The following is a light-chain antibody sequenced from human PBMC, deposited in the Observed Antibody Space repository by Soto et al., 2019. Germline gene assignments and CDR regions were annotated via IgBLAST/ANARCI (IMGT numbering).Light chain of an antibody. CDR2: DAS. V-gene: IGKV3-11*01. CDR1: QSLTSY. CDR3: QHRSNWPKLT. J-gene: IGKJ4*01. Sequence: EIVLTQSPATLSWSPGERATLSCRASQSLTSYLAWYQQKPGQAPRLLIYDASNRATGIPARFSGSGSGTDFTLPISSLEPEDFAIYYCQHRSNWPKLTFGGGTKVEIK.